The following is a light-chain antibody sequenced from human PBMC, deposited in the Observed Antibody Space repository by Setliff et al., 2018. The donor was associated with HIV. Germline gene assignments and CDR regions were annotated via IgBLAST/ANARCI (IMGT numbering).Light chain of an antibody. CDR3: CSNAARPTFYV. J-gene: IGLJ1*01. Sequence: QSALPQPRSVSGSPGQSVTISCTGTSSDFGAYDYVSWYQQHQGKAPKLIIFDVTERPSGVPDRFSGSKSGNTASLTISGPQSADEADYYCCSNAARPTFYVFGTGTNGTVL. CDR2: DVT. CDR1: SSDFGAYDY. V-gene: IGLV2-11*01.